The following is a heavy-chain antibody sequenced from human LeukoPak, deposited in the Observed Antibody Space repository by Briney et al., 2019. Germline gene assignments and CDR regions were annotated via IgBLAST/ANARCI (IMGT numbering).Heavy chain of an antibody. V-gene: IGHV4-30-4*08. Sequence: SETLSLTCTVSGRSISSGDYYWSWIRQPPGKGLEWIGYIYYSGSTYCNPSPKSRVTISVDTSKNQFSLKMSSVTAADTAVYYCARKIAAAGSFDYWGQGTLVTVSS. CDR2: IYYSGST. CDR3: ARKIAAAGSFDY. D-gene: IGHD6-13*01. J-gene: IGHJ4*02. CDR1: GRSISSGDYY.